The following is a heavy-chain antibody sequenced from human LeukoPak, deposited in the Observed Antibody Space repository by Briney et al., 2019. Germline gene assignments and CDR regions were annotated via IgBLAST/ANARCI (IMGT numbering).Heavy chain of an antibody. CDR1: GGSISSGGYY. CDR2: IYYSGST. V-gene: IGHV4-31*03. J-gene: IGHJ3*02. Sequence: SQTLSLTCTVSGGSISSGGYYWSWIRQHPGKGLEWIGYIYYSGSTYYNPSLKSRVTISVDTSKNQFSLKLSSVTAADTAVYYCARGKPTPADDAFDIWGQGTMATVSS. CDR3: ARGKPTPADDAFDI.